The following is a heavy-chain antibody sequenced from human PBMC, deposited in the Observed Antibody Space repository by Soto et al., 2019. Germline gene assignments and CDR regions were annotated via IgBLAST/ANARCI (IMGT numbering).Heavy chain of an antibody. CDR1: GGSISSYY. Sequence: SETLSLTCTVSGGSISSYYWSWIRQPPGKGLEWIGYIYYSGSTNYNPSLKSRVTISVDTSQNQISLKLSSVTAADTAVYYCARMALYYDSSGQHISWFDPWGQGTLVTVSS. CDR3: ARMALYYDSSGQHISWFDP. V-gene: IGHV4-59*01. J-gene: IGHJ5*02. D-gene: IGHD3-22*01. CDR2: IYYSGST.